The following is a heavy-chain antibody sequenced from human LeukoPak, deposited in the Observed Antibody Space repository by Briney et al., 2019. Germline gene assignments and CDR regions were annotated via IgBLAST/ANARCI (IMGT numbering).Heavy chain of an antibody. CDR2: IYPGDSDT. J-gene: IGHJ6*02. Sequence: GEPLQIPCKGSAYSSTSYWIAWVGQMPGKGLEWMGIIYPGDSDTRYSPSFQGQVTISADKSISTAYLQWNSLKASDTAMYYCARHKQVLGGSGEKINYYYGMDVWGQGTTVTVSS. CDR3: ARHKQVLGGSGEKINYYYGMDV. D-gene: IGHD3-10*01. CDR1: AYSSTSYW. V-gene: IGHV5-51*01.